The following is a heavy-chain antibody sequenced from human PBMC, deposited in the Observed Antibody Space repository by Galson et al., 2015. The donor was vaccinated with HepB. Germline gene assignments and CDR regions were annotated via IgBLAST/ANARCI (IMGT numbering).Heavy chain of an antibody. CDR2: IIPIFGTA. D-gene: IGHD5-12*01. CDR1: GGTFSSYA. J-gene: IGHJ4*02. Sequence: SVKVSCKASGGTFSSYAINWVRQAPGQGLEWMGGIIPIFGTANYAQKFQDRVTITADESTSTAYMQLSSLRSEDTAVYYCARRYTGCDDDDQYFDYWGQGTLVTVSS. V-gene: IGHV1-69*13. CDR3: ARRYTGCDDDDQYFDY.